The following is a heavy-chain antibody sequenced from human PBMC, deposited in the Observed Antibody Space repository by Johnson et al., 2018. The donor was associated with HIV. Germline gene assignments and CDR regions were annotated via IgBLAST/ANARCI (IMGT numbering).Heavy chain of an antibody. J-gene: IGHJ3*02. CDR3: AREGRLGSYLGGVAFDI. CDR2: ISYDGSNK. CDR1: GFTFSNYA. D-gene: IGHD1-26*01. Sequence: QVQLVESGGGVVQPGRSLRLSCAASGFTFSNYAMHWVRQAPGKGLEWVAVISYDGSNKYYADSVKGRFTISRDNSKNTLYLQMNSLRAEDTAVYYCAREGRLGSYLGGVAFDIWGQGTMVTVSS. V-gene: IGHV3-30*04.